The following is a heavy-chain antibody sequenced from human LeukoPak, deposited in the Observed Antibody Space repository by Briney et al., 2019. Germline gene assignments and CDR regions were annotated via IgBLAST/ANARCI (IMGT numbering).Heavy chain of an antibody. Sequence: GGSLRLSCAASGFTFSSYAMRWVRQAPGKGLEWVSAISGSGGSTYYADSVKGRFTISRDNSKNTLYLQMNSLRAVDTAVYYCANGRGLVRGVIIPLDYWGQGTLVTVSS. J-gene: IGHJ4*02. CDR3: ANGRGLVRGVIIPLDY. CDR2: ISGSGGST. V-gene: IGHV3-23*01. D-gene: IGHD3-10*01. CDR1: GFTFSSYA.